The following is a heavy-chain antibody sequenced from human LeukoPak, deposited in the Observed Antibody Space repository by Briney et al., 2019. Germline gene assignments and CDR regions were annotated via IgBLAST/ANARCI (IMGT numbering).Heavy chain of an antibody. V-gene: IGHV1-69*13. CDR1: GGTFSSYA. Sequence: ASVKVSCKASGGTFSSYAISWVRQAPGQGLEWMGGVIPIFGTANYAQKFQGRVTITADESTSTAYMELSSLRSEDTAVYYCASNYYYGSGGDYWGQGTLVTVSS. D-gene: IGHD3-10*01. CDR3: ASNYYYGSGGDY. J-gene: IGHJ4*02. CDR2: VIPIFGTA.